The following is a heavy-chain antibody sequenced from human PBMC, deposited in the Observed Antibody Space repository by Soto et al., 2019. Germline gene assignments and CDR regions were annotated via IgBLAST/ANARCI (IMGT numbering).Heavy chain of an antibody. CDR2: ISSSSSYI. V-gene: IGHV3-21*01. Sequence: GGSLRLSCAASGFTFSSYSMNWVRQAPGKGLEWVSSISSSSSYIYYADSVRGRFTISRDNAKNSLYLQMNSLRAEDTAVYYCARDKEGYYHSSRYSYWGQGTLVTVSS. CDR3: ARDKEGYYHSSRYSY. J-gene: IGHJ4*02. D-gene: IGHD3-22*01. CDR1: GFTFSSYS.